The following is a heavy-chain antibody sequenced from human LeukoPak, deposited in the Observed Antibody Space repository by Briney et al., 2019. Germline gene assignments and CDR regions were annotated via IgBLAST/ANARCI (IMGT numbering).Heavy chain of an antibody. D-gene: IGHD2-8*01. CDR3: AAGSCTNGVCPHDY. CDR2: IIPILGIA. CDR1: GGTSSSYG. V-gene: IGHV1-69*04. J-gene: IGHJ4*02. Sequence: SVKVSCKASGGTSSSYGISWVRQAPGQGLEWMGRIIPILGIANYAQKFQGRVTITADKSTSTAYMELSSLRSEDTAVYYCAAGSCTNGVCPHDYWGQGTLVTVSS.